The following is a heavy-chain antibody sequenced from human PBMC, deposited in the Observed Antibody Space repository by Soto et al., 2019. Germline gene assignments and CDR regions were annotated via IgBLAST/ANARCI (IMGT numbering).Heavy chain of an antibody. CDR2: IYHRGRT. D-gene: IGHD2-2*01. Sequence: QVQLQESGPGLVKPSGTLSLTCAVSGGSISSSNWWSWVRQPPGKGLEWDGEIYHRGRTNYNPSLKCQVTISVDKSKNQFSRKRSSVTAPDTAVYYCARVVGNDALDIWGQGTMVTVSS. CDR1: GGSISSSNW. CDR3: ARVVGNDALDI. J-gene: IGHJ3*02. V-gene: IGHV4-4*02.